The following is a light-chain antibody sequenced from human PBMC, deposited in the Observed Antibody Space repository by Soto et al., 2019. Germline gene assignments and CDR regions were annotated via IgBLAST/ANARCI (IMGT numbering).Light chain of an antibody. V-gene: IGKV4-1*01. CDR1: QSVLYSSNNKNY. J-gene: IGKJ1*01. Sequence: DIVMTQSPDYLAVSLGERATINCKSSQSVLYSSNNKNYLAWYQQKPGQPPKLLIYWASTRESGVPDRFSGSGSGTDFTLTISSLQAEDVAVYYCQQYYITPRTFGQGTKVEIK. CDR3: QQYYITPRT. CDR2: WAS.